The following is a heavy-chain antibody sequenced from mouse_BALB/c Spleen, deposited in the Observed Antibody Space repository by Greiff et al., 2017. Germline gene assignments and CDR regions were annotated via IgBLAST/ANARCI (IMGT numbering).Heavy chain of an antibody. D-gene: IGHD1-2*01. Sequence: EVKLMESGGGLVKPGGSLKLSCAASGFTFSSYYMYWVRQTPEKRLEWVAAINSNGGSTYYPDTVKGRFTISRDNAKNTLFLQMSSLKSEDTAVYYCARRATATGYFDYWGQGTTLTVSS. V-gene: IGHV5-6-2*01. J-gene: IGHJ2*01. CDR1: GFTFSSYY. CDR3: ARRATATGYFDY. CDR2: INSNGGST.